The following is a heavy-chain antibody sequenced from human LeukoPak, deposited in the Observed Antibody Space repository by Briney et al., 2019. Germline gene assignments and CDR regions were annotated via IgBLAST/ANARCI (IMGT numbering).Heavy chain of an antibody. J-gene: IGHJ4*02. CDR1: SGSINNHY. CDR3: ARDQIGYGLDY. Sequence: SETLSLTCIVSSGSINNHYRSWIRQSPGKGLEWIGYIHDSGSTNYNPSLKSRVTISIDTSKNQFSLKLSSVTAADTAVYYRARDQIGYGLDYWGQGTLVTVSS. CDR2: IHDSGST. D-gene: IGHD5-18*01. V-gene: IGHV4-59*11.